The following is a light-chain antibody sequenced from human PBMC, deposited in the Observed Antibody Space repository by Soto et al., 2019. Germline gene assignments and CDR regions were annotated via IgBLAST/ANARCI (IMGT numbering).Light chain of an antibody. J-gene: IGLJ2*01. V-gene: IGLV2-23*02. Sequence: QSVLTQPASVSGSPGQSITISCTGTSSNVGSYKLVSWYQQHPGKAPKLMIYEVNKRPSGVPDRFSGSKSDNTASLTVSGLQAEDEADYYCTSYADTRNFGVVFGGGTKLTVL. CDR3: TSYADTRNFGVV. CDR2: EVN. CDR1: SSNVGSYKL.